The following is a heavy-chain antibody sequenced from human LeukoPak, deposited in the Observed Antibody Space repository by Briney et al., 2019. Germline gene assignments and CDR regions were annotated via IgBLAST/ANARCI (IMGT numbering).Heavy chain of an antibody. D-gene: IGHD2-2*01. Sequence: SETLSLTCTVSGGSISSGGYSWSWIRQHPGKGLEWIGYIYYSGSTYYNPSLKSRVTISVDTSKNQFSLKLSSVTAADTAVYYCARGGAQGYCSSTSCYKAHRFDPWGQGTLVTVSS. CDR2: IYYSGST. CDR3: ARGGAQGYCSSTSCYKAHRFDP. CDR1: GGSISSGGYS. V-gene: IGHV4-31*03. J-gene: IGHJ5*02.